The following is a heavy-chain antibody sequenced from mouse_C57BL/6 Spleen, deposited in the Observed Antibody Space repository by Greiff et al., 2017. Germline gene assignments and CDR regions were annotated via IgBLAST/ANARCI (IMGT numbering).Heavy chain of an antibody. Sequence: QVQLKQPGAELVRPGSSVKLSCKASGYTFTSYWMHWVKQRPIQGLEWIGNIDPSDSETHYNQKFKDKATLTVDKSSSTAYMQLSSLTSEDSAVYYCARSHYSNPYYFDYWGQGTTLTVSS. CDR1: GYTFTSYW. D-gene: IGHD2-5*01. J-gene: IGHJ2*01. V-gene: IGHV1-52*01. CDR3: ARSHYSNPYYFDY. CDR2: IDPSDSET.